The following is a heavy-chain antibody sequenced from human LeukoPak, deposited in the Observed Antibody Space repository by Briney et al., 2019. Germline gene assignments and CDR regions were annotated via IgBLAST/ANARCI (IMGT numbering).Heavy chain of an antibody. D-gene: IGHD6-13*01. CDR2: IFPHDSST. Sequence: GESLKISCKVSGYTFTDNWIGWVRQMPGKGLEWMGIIFPHDSSTRYSPSFQGQVTISADKSISTAYLQWSSLKASDTAMYYCARAGGSSSWYSIDSWGQGTLVTVSS. CDR3: ARAGGSSSWYSIDS. CDR1: GYTFTDNW. J-gene: IGHJ4*02. V-gene: IGHV5-51*01.